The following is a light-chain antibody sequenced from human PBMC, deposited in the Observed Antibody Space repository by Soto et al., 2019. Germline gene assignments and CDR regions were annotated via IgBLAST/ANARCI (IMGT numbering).Light chain of an antibody. CDR1: QSISSW. CDR2: DAS. V-gene: IGKV1-5*01. Sequence: DTQMTQSPSTLSASVGDRVTITCRASQSISSWLAWYQQKPGKAPKLLIYDASSLESGVPSRFSGSGSGTEFTLTISSLPPDDFATYYCQQYNSYPWTFGQGTKVDIK. CDR3: QQYNSYPWT. J-gene: IGKJ1*01.